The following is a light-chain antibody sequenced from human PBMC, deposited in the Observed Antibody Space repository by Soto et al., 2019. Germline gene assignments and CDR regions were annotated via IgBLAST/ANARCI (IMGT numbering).Light chain of an antibody. V-gene: IGLV7-46*01. CDR3: LLSSNGAVV. J-gene: IGLJ3*02. Sequence: QAVVTQEPSLAVSPGGTTTLTCGSNTGDVTSDHYSYWFQQKPGQAPRTLIYDTDKRHSRTPARFSGSLLGGKAALTLSGIQPEDEADYYCLLSSNGAVVFGGGTKLTVL. CDR2: DTD. CDR1: TGDVTSDHY.